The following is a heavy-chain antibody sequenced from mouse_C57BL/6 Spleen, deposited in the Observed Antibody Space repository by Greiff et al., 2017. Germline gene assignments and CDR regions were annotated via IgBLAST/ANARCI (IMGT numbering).Heavy chain of an antibody. CDR2: IYPGDGDT. D-gene: IGHD1-1*01. CDR1: GYAFSSYW. J-gene: IGHJ1*03. V-gene: IGHV1-80*01. CDR3: ARSPHYYGSSYVGWYFEV. Sequence: VQLQQSGAELVKPGASVKISCKASGYAFSSYWMNWVKQRPGKGLEWIGQIYPGDGDTNYNGKFKGKATLTADKSSSTAYMQLSSLTSEDSAVYFCARSPHYYGSSYVGWYFEVWGTGTTVTVSS.